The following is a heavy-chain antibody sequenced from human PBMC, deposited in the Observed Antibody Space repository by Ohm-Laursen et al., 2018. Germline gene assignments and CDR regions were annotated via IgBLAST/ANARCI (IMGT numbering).Heavy chain of an antibody. V-gene: IGHV3-48*03. J-gene: IGHJ4*02. D-gene: IGHD5-18*01. Sequence: SLRLSCAASGFTFSSYEMNWVRQAPGKGLEWVSYISSSGSTIYYADSVKGRFTISRDNAKNSLYLQMNSLRAEDTAVYYCARSGYSFGYGSQELQQIDYWGQGTLVTVSS. CDR3: ARSGYSFGYGSQELQQIDY. CDR1: GFTFSSYE. CDR2: ISSSGSTI.